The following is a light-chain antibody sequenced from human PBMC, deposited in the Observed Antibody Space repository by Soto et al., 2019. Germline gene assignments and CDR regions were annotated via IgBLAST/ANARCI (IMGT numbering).Light chain of an antibody. J-gene: IGKJ4*01. CDR3: QNYNSAPLT. CDR1: QDISNS. CDR2: ATS. Sequence: DIQMTQSPSSLSASVGDRVTITCRASQDISNSLAWYQQKPGKVPKVLIYATSILQSGVPARFSGSGSGTDFTLTSSSLHPEDVATYYCQNYNSAPLTFGGGTKVEI. V-gene: IGKV1-27*01.